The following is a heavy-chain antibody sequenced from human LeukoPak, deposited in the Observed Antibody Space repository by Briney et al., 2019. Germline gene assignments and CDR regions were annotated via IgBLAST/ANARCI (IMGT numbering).Heavy chain of an antibody. J-gene: IGHJ3*02. CDR2: ISSRSTYI. CDR3: ARDRGSQYQLLSGAFDI. V-gene: IGHV3-21*01. D-gene: IGHD2-2*01. Sequence: PEGSLRLSCAASGFTFNTYSMNWVRQAPGKGLEWVSSISSRSTYINYADSVKGRSTVSRDNARNSLYLQTNSLRAEDTAVYYCARDRGSQYQLLSGAFDIWGQGTMVTVSS. CDR1: GFTFNTYS.